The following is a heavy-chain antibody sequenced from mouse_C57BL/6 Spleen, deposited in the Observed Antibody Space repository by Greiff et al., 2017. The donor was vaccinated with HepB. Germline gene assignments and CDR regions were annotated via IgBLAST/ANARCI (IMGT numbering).Heavy chain of an antibody. Sequence: QVQLQQPGAELVKPGASVKLSCKASGYTFTSYWMQWVKQRPGQGLEWIGEIDPSDSYTNYNQKFKGKATLTVDTSSSTAYMQLSSLTSEDSAVYYCARSGTGTVAWFAYWGQVTLVTVHA. D-gene: IGHD4-1*01. CDR2: IDPSDSYT. V-gene: IGHV1-50*01. CDR3: ARSGTGTVAWFAY. J-gene: IGHJ3*01. CDR1: GYTFTSYW.